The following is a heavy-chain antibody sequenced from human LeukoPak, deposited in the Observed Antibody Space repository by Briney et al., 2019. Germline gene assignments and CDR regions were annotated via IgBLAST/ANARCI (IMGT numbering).Heavy chain of an antibody. D-gene: IGHD6-13*01. J-gene: IGHJ4*02. Sequence: ASVKVSCKASGYTFTSYGISWVRQAPGQGLEWMGWISAYNGNTNYAQKLQGRVTMTTDTSTSTAYMELRSLRSDDTAVYDCARDPRREYSSSWYFPYYFDYWGQGTLVTVSS. CDR3: ARDPRREYSSSWYFPYYFDY. V-gene: IGHV1-18*01. CDR1: GYTFTSYG. CDR2: ISAYNGNT.